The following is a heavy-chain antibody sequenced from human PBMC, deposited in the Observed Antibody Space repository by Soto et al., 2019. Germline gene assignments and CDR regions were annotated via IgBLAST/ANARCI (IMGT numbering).Heavy chain of an antibody. V-gene: IGHV4-59*08. CDR1: GDTISGYT. Sequence: PSETLSLTCGVSGDTISGYTWSLIRQPPGKGLEWIGNIYSSGDSDYNPSLKSRVTFSVDPAKSQFDLKLTSVNADDSAVYHCVRHLAARRLDETMVFEYWGQGSPGTVSS. D-gene: IGHD6-6*01. CDR3: VRHLAARRLDETMVFEY. CDR2: IYSSGDS. J-gene: IGHJ4*02.